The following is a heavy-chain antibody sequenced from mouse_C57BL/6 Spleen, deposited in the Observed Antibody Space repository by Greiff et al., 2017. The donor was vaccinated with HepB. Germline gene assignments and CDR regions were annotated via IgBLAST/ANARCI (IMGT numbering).Heavy chain of an antibody. V-gene: IGHV3-6*01. CDR2: ISYDGSN. CDR3: ARDPPHAY. J-gene: IGHJ3*01. CDR1: GYSITSGYY. Sequence: DVKLQESGPGLVKPSQSLSLTCSVTGYSITSGYYWNWIRQFPGNKLEWMGYISYDGSNNYNPSLKNRISITRDTSKNQFFLKLNSVTTEDTATYYCARDPPHAYWGQGTLVTVSA. D-gene: IGHD6-1*01.